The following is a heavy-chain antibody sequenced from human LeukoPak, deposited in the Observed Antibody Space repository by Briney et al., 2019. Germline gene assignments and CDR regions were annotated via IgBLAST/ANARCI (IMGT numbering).Heavy chain of an antibody. Sequence: GESLKISCKGSGYSFTSYWIGWVRQMPGKGLEWMGIIYPGDSDTRYSPSFQGQVTISADKSISTAYLQWSSLKASDTAMYYCARPSMIVVADDAFDIWGQGTMVTVSS. CDR2: IYPGDSDT. CDR1: GYSFTSYW. CDR3: ARPSMIVVADDAFDI. D-gene: IGHD3-22*01. V-gene: IGHV5-51*01. J-gene: IGHJ3*02.